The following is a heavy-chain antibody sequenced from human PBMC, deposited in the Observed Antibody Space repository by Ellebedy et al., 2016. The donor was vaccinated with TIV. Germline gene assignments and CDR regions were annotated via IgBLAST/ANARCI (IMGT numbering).Heavy chain of an antibody. V-gene: IGHV1-69*13. CDR1: GGTFSSYA. Sequence: ASVKVSCKASGGTFSSYAISWVRQAPGQGLEWMGGIIPIFGTANYAQKFQGRVTITADESTSTAYMELSSLRSEDTAVYYCARVSYVWGSGVPYYYYGMDVWGQGTTVTVSS. J-gene: IGHJ6*02. D-gene: IGHD3-10*02. CDR3: ARVSYVWGSGVPYYYYGMDV. CDR2: IIPIFGTA.